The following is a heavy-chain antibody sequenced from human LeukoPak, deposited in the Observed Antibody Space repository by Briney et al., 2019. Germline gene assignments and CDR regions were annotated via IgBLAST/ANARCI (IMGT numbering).Heavy chain of an antibody. CDR2: ISYSGST. CDR1: GGSMGNFY. J-gene: IGHJ4*02. CDR3: ARNPNFWSLDY. Sequence: SETLSLTCSVSGGSMGNFYWSWIRQPPGKGLEWIGYISYSGSTSSNPSLKGRVTMSLGTSKNHFSLNLISVTAADTAVYYCARNPNFWSLDYWGQGVLVIVSS. V-gene: IGHV4-59*01. D-gene: IGHD2-8*02.